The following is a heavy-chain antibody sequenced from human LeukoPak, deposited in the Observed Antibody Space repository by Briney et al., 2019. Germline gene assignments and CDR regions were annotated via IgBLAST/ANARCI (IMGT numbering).Heavy chain of an antibody. Sequence: GGSLRLSCAASGFTFSSYGMSWVRQAPGKGLEWVSATSGGGGSTYYADSVKGRFTISRDNSKNTLFLQMNSLRAEDTAVYYCAKDQVDCSSSSCYERGFDYWGQGTLVTVSS. CDR3: AKDQVDCSSSSCYERGFDY. V-gene: IGHV3-23*01. CDR1: GFTFSSYG. J-gene: IGHJ4*02. D-gene: IGHD2-2*01. CDR2: TSGGGGST.